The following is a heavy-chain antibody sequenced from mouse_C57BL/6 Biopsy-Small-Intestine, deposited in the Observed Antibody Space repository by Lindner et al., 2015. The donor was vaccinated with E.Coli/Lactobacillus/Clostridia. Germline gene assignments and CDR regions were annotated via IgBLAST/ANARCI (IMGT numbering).Heavy chain of an antibody. D-gene: IGHD2-12*01. CDR3: EAYYTPRYAMDY. CDR1: GDTFIDYE. CDR2: IVPETGGT. V-gene: IGHV1-15*01. Sequence: VQLQESGAELVRPGASVTLSCKASGDTFIDYEMHWVKQTPVHGLQWIGAIVPETGGTAYNQKFKGKAILTADKSSRTAYMELRSLTSEDSAVYYCEAYYTPRYAMDYWGQGTSVTVSS. J-gene: IGHJ4*01.